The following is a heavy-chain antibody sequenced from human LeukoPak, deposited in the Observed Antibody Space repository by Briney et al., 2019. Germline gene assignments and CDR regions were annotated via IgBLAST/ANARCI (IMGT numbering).Heavy chain of an antibody. Sequence: KPSETLSLTCTVSVGSISSYYWSWIRQPPGKGLEWIGYIHYSGSTNYNPSLKSRVTISVDTSKNQFSLKLSSVTAADTAVYYCARQAYCSSSSCYPFDYWGQGTLVTVSS. J-gene: IGHJ4*02. CDR3: ARQAYCSSSSCYPFDY. CDR2: IHYSGST. CDR1: VGSISSYY. D-gene: IGHD2-2*01. V-gene: IGHV4-59*08.